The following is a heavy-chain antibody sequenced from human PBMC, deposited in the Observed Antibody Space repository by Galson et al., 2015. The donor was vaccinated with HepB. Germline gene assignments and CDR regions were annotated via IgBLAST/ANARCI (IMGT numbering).Heavy chain of an antibody. Sequence: SLRLSCAASGFTFSGPATNWVRQASGRGLEWVGRIRSKTNNYATTYAASVKGRFTISRDDSKNTASLEMNSLKTEDTAVYYCTRHGDYISPGFFDYWGQGILVTVSS. D-gene: IGHD4-11*01. CDR3: TRHGDYISPGFFDY. CDR1: GFTFSGPA. CDR2: IRSKTNNYAT. J-gene: IGHJ4*02. V-gene: IGHV3-73*01.